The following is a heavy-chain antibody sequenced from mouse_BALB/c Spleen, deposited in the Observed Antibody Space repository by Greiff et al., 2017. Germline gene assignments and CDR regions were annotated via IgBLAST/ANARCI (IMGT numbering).Heavy chain of an antibody. J-gene: IGHJ4*01. D-gene: IGHD2-14*01. CDR2: INPSSGYT. CDR1: GYTFTSYT. V-gene: IGHV1-4*01. CDR3: APRGVREAMDY. Sequence: QVQLQQSGAELARPGASVKMSCKASGYTFTSYTMHWVKQRPGQGLEWIGYINPSSGYTNYNQKFKDKATLTADKSSSTAYMQLSSLTSEDSAVYYCAPRGVREAMDYWGQGTSVTVSS.